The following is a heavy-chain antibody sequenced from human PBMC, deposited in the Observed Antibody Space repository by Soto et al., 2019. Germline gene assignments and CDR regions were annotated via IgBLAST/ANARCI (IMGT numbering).Heavy chain of an antibody. CDR3: ARRYNSGWYDWFDP. J-gene: IGHJ5*02. V-gene: IGHV4-59*08. D-gene: IGHD6-19*01. Sequence: QVQLQESGPGLVKPSETLSLTCTVSTGSITFYYWTWIRQPPGKGLEWIGSIHNSERTNYNPSLNSRVTISVDTSKNQFPLKLSSVTAADTAVYYCARRYNSGWYDWFDPWGQGTLVIVSS. CDR1: TGSITFYY. CDR2: IHNSERT.